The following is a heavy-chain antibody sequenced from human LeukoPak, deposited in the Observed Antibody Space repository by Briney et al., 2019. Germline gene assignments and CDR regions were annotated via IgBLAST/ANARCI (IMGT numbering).Heavy chain of an antibody. CDR2: IYSGGST. D-gene: IGHD7-27*01. J-gene: IGHJ4*02. V-gene: IGHV3-53*04. CDR1: GGSISSYY. CDR3: ARRLGKYYFDY. Sequence: ETLSLTCTVSGGSISSYYWSWIRQPPGKGLEWVSVIYSGGSTYYADSVKGRFTISRHNSKNTLYLQMNSLRAEDTAVYYCARRLGKYYFDYWGQGTLVTVSS.